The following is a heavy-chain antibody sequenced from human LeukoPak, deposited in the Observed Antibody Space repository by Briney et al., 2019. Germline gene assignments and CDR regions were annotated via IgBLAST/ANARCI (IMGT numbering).Heavy chain of an antibody. CDR1: GFTFSSYW. CDR3: ARGASGSYYNYYYYGMDV. V-gene: IGHV3-33*08. Sequence: GGSLRLSCAASGFTFSSYWMHWVRQVPGKGLEWVAVIWYDGSNKYYADSVKGRFTISRDNSKNTLYLQMNSLRAEDTAVYYCARGASGSYYNYYYYGMDVWGQGTTVTVSS. J-gene: IGHJ6*02. D-gene: IGHD1-26*01. CDR2: IWYDGSNK.